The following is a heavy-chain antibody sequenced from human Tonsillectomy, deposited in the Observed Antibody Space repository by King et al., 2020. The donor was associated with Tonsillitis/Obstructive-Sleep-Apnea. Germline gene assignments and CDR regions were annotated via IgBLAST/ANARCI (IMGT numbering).Heavy chain of an antibody. Sequence: VQLLESGGGLVQPGRSLRLSCAASGFTFDDYAMHWVRQAPGKGLESVSGISWNSGSIGYADSVKGRFTISRDNAKNSLYLQMNSLRAEDTAVYYCAKGPSGWYHMGVWGKGTTVTVSS. CDR3: AKGPSGWYHMGV. CDR1: GFTFDDYA. CDR2: ISWNSGSI. J-gene: IGHJ6*03. D-gene: IGHD6-19*01. V-gene: IGHV3-9*01.